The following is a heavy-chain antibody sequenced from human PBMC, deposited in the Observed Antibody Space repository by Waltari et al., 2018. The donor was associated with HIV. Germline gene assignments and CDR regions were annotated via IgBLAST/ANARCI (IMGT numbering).Heavy chain of an antibody. CDR1: GSSISSGYY. Sequence: VQLQESGPGLLKPSETLSLTCAVSGSSISSGYYWGWIRPPPGKGLEWIGSIYHSGSTYYNPSLKSRVTISVDTSKNQFSLKLSSVTAADTAIYHCASAFIEYFDSWGQGTLVTVSS. D-gene: IGHD3-16*02. J-gene: IGHJ4*02. V-gene: IGHV4-38-2*01. CDR2: IYHSGST. CDR3: ASAFIEYFDS.